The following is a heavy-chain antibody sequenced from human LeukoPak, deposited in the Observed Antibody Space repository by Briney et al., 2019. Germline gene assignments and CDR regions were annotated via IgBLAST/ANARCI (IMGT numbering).Heavy chain of an antibody. CDR3: ARDLDGSGSYLGVNWFDP. CDR2: IYYSGST. D-gene: IGHD3-10*01. V-gene: IGHV4-39*07. CDR1: GGSISSSSYY. J-gene: IGHJ5*02. Sequence: PSETLSLTCTVSGGSISSSSYYWGWIRQPPGKGLEWIGSIYYSGSTYYNPSLKSRVTISVDTSKNQFSLKLSAVTAADTAVYYCARDLDGSGSYLGVNWFDPWGQGTLVTVSS.